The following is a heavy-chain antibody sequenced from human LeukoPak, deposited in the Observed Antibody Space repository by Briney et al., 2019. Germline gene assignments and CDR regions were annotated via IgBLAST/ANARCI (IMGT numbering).Heavy chain of an antibody. J-gene: IGHJ4*02. CDR3: ARDYGDYFDY. Sequence: ASVKVSCKASGGTFSSYAISWVRQAPGQGLEWMGGIIPIFGTANYAQKFQGRVTITADESTSTAYMELSSLRSEDTAEYYCARDYGDYFDYWGQGTLVTVSS. V-gene: IGHV1-69*13. D-gene: IGHD4-17*01. CDR2: IIPIFGTA. CDR1: GGTFSSYA.